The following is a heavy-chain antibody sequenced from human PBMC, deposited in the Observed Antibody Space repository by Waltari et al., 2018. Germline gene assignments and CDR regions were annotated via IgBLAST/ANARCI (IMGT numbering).Heavy chain of an antibody. D-gene: IGHD2-15*01. CDR3: ARDRGRGLYLDT. V-gene: IGHV4-4*02. CDR2: VLGSGRT. J-gene: IGHJ4*02. CDR1: GDSMDYW. Sequence: QLQLQESGPGLVKPSGTLSLIFAVHGDSMDYWWSWVRQPPGKGLEWIGQVLGSGRTNYNPSFASRVTISLDTSTHQFALKMTSATAADTALYYCARDRGRGLYLDTWGQGILVTVSP.